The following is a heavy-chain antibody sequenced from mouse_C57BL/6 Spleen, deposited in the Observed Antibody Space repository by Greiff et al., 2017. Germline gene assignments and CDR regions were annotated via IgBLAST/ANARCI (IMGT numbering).Heavy chain of an antibody. CDR1: GFTFSDFY. Sequence: DVMLEESGGGLVQSGRSLRLSCATSGFTFSDFYMEWVRPAPGKGLEWIAASRHKANDYTTEHSASVKGRFIVSRDTAQSILYLQMNALRAEDTAVYYCARDSGGEYGNWFAYWGQGTLVTVSA. J-gene: IGHJ3*01. D-gene: IGHD2-13*01. CDR2: SRHKANDYTT. V-gene: IGHV7-1*01. CDR3: ARDSGGEYGNWFAY.